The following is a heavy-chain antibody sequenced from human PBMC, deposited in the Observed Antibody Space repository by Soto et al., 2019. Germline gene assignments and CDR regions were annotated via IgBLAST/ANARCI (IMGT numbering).Heavy chain of an antibody. CDR1: GYTFTGYY. Sequence: ASVKVSCKASGYTFTGYYMHWVRQAPGQGLEWMGWINPNSGGTNYAQKFQGWVTMTRDTSISTAYMELSRLRSDDTAVYYCARVSGSELDTSGSSNYGMDVWGQGTTVTVSS. D-gene: IGHD3-10*01. V-gene: IGHV1-2*04. CDR3: ARVSGSELDTSGSSNYGMDV. CDR2: INPNSGGT. J-gene: IGHJ6*02.